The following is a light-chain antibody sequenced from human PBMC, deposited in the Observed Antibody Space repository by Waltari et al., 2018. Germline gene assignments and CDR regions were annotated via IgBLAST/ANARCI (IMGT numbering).Light chain of an antibody. CDR1: SGAVTSDHY. J-gene: IGLJ2*01. Sequence: QAVVTQEPSLTVSPGGTVTLTCGSTSGAVTSDHYPYWFQQKPGQAPRTLITDISRRPSSTPARFSGSLLGDKAALTLSGAQPEDEADYYCLLSYDVGRPVFGGGTKVTVL. CDR2: DIS. V-gene: IGLV7-46*01. CDR3: LLSYDVGRPV.